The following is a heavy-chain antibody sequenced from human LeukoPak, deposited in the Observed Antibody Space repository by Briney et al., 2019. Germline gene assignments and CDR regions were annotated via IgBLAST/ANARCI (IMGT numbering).Heavy chain of an antibody. CDR2: ISYDGSNK. Sequence: PGGSLRLSCAASGFTFSSYAMHWVRQAPGKGLEWVAVISYDGSNKYYADSVKGRFTISRDNSKNTLYLQMNSLRAEDTAVYYCAGDQTDGRIAARGVFDYWGQGTLVTVSS. CDR1: GFTFSSYA. D-gene: IGHD6-6*01. V-gene: IGHV3-30*01. J-gene: IGHJ4*02. CDR3: AGDQTDGRIAARGVFDY.